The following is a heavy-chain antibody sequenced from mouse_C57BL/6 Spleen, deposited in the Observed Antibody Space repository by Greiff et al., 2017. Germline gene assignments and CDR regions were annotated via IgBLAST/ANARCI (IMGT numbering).Heavy chain of an antibody. V-gene: IGHV1-55*01. CDR2: IYPGSGST. D-gene: IGHD2-4*01. J-gene: IGHJ2*01. CDR1: GYTFTSYW. Sequence: QVQLQQSGAELVKPGASVKMSCKASGYTFTSYWITWVKQRPGQGLEWIGDIYPGSGSTNYNEKFKSKATLTADTSSSTAYMQLSSLTSEDSAVYYCARNYDVYFDYWGQGTTLTVSS. CDR3: ARNYDVYFDY.